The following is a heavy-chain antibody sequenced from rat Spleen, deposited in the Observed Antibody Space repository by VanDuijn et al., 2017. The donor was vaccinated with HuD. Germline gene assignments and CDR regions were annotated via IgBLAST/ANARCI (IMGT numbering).Heavy chain of an antibody. D-gene: IGHD1-2*01. CDR3: ARRGTAIPYNWFDY. V-gene: IGHV5-31*01. CDR2: IINTGGST. J-gene: IGHJ3*01. CDR1: GFTFNNYW. Sequence: EVQLVESGGGLVQPGRSLKLSCVASGFTFNNYWMTWIRQAPGKGLEWVASIINTGGSTYSPDSVKGRFTISRDNAKSTLNLQMDSLRSEDTATYYCARRGTAIPYNWFDYWGQGILVTVSS.